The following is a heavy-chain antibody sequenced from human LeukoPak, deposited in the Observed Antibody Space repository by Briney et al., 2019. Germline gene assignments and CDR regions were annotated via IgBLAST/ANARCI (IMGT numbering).Heavy chain of an antibody. CDR1: SGSISTYY. CDR3: ARSFHSSSWYFDS. Sequence: SETLSLTCAVSSGSISTYYWTWIRQPPGKGLEWLGHIYYSGSTNYNPSLNSRVTISVDTSKKKFSLTLSSVTAADTAVYYCARSFHSSSWYFDSWGQGSLVTVSS. J-gene: IGHJ4*02. D-gene: IGHD6-13*01. CDR2: IYYSGST. V-gene: IGHV4-59*08.